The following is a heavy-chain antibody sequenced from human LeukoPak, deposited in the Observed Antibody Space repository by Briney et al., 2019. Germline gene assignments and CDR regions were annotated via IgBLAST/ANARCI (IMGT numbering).Heavy chain of an antibody. J-gene: IGHJ4*02. D-gene: IGHD4-17*01. Sequence: GRSLRLSCAASGFTFSDSGMHWVRQAPGKGLEWVAIISFDGSRRFYADSVRGRFTVSRDNSKNTLFLQMDSLSADDTGVYYCAKEGTDYGDYPYFFDYWGQGTLVTVS. CDR1: GFTFSDSG. CDR2: ISFDGSRR. CDR3: AKEGTDYGDYPYFFDY. V-gene: IGHV3-30*18.